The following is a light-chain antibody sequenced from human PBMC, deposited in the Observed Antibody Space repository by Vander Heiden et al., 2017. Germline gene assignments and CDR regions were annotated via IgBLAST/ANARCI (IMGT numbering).Light chain of an antibody. J-gene: IGKJ4*01. V-gene: IGKV1-39*01. Sequence: IQMTQSPSSLSASVGDRVTITCRASQSISSYLNWYQQKPGKAPKLLIYAASSLQSGVPSRFSGSGSGTDFTLTISSLQPEDFATYYCQQSYSTTLPFGGRTK. CDR3: QQSYSTTLP. CDR2: AAS. CDR1: QSISSY.